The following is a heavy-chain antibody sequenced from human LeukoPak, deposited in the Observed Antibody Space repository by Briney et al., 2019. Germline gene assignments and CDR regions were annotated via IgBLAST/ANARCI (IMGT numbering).Heavy chain of an antibody. CDR1: GGSFSGYY. V-gene: IGHV4-34*12. CDR3: VRERRTGERHYYSSGTLDY. Sequence: SETLSLTCAVYGGSFSGYYWSWIRQPPRKGLEWIGYIFHSGNTYYNPSLKSRVTISVDTSKNQYSLELDSVTAADTAVYYCVRERRTGERHYYSSGTLDYWGQGALVTVSS. J-gene: IGHJ4*02. CDR2: IFHSGNT. D-gene: IGHD3-10*01.